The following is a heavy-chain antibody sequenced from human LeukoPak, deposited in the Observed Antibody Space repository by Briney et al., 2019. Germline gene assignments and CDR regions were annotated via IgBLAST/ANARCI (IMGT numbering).Heavy chain of an antibody. CDR3: ARDPSPFDFWSGYYGYFDY. Sequence: GGSLTLSCAASGFTFSSYSMNWVRQAPGKGLEWVSSISSSSSYIYYADSVKGRFTISRDNAKNSLYLQMNSLRAEDTAVYYCARDPSPFDFWSGYYGYFDYWGQGTLVTVSS. CDR1: GFTFSSYS. V-gene: IGHV3-21*01. CDR2: ISSSSSYI. D-gene: IGHD3-3*01. J-gene: IGHJ4*02.